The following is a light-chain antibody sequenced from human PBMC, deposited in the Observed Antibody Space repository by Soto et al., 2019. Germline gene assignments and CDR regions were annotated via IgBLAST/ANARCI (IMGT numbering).Light chain of an antibody. CDR1: QSISTY. CDR2: AAS. V-gene: IGKV1-39*01. CDR3: QQSDSTPWT. Sequence: DLQMTQSPSSLSASVGDRVTITCRASQSISTYLNWYQQKPGKAPNLLIYAASSLQSGVPSRFSGSGSGTHFTLTISSLQPEDFATYYCQQSDSTPWTFGQGTKVEIK. J-gene: IGKJ1*01.